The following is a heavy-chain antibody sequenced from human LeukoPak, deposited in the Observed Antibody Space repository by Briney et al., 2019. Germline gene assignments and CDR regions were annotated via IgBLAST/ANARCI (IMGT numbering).Heavy chain of an antibody. CDR2: INHSGNT. V-gene: IGHV4-34*01. CDR3: ARGRRKMTTVTTPLDYYMDV. Sequence: PSETLSLTCAVYGGSFSGYYWSWIRQPPGKGLEWIGEINHSGNTNYNPSLKSRVTISVDTSKNQFSLKLSSVTAADTAVYYCARGRRKMTTVTTPLDYYMDVWGKGTTVTVSS. J-gene: IGHJ6*03. CDR1: GGSFSGYY. D-gene: IGHD4-11*01.